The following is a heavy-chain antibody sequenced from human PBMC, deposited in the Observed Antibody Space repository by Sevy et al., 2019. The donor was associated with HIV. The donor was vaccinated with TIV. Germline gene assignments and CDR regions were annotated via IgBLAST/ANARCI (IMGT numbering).Heavy chain of an antibody. CDR2: IYSDGKT. CDR3: AGWSSAWTLFDY. D-gene: IGHD6-19*01. V-gene: IGHV3-66*01. CDR1: GFTVSRNY. Sequence: GGSLRLSCAASGFTVSRNYMSWVRQAPGKGLEWVSVIYSDGKTFYVDSVQDRFTISRDNSKNTLYLQMNSLRAEDTAVYYCAGWSSAWTLFDYWGQRTLVTVSS. J-gene: IGHJ4*02.